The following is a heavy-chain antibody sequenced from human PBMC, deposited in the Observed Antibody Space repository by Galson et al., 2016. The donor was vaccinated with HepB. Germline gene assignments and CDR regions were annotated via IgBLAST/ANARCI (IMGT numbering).Heavy chain of an antibody. CDR1: GFSFSSFA. V-gene: IGHV3-30-3*01. D-gene: IGHD1-26*01. J-gene: IGHJ4*02. Sequence: SLRLSCAASGFSFSSFAMHWVRQAPGKGLEWVALISSDGGNEYYADSVKGRFTISRDNSKNTLYLQMNSLRAEETAVFYCAREQVGAIYFDYWGQGTLVTVSS. CDR3: AREQVGAIYFDY. CDR2: ISSDGGNE.